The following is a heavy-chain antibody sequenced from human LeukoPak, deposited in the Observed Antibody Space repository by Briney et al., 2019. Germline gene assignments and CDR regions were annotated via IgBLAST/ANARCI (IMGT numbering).Heavy chain of an antibody. CDR2: INPNSGGT. V-gene: IGHV1-2*06. D-gene: IGHD4-11*01. J-gene: IGHJ4*02. Sequence: GASVKVSCKASGYTFTGYYMHWVRQAPGQGLEWMGRINPNSGGTNYAQKFQGRVTMTRDTSISTAYMELSRLRSDDTAVYYCARDFGIMTTVTEFDYWGQGTLVTVSS. CDR3: ARDFGIMTTVTEFDY. CDR1: GYTFTGYY.